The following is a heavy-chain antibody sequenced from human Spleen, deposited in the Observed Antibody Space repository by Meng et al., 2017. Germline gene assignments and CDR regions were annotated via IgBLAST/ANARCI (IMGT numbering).Heavy chain of an antibody. Sequence: SETLSLTCTVSGGSISSYYWTWIRQPPGKGLEWIGYIYYSGSTNYNPSLKSRVTISVDTSKNQFSLKLSSVTAADTAVYYCARDPAEYYYDSSGYLGPYWGQGTLVTVSS. CDR1: GGSISSYY. CDR2: IYYSGST. J-gene: IGHJ4*02. V-gene: IGHV4-59*12. D-gene: IGHD3-22*01. CDR3: ARDPAEYYYDSSGYLGPY.